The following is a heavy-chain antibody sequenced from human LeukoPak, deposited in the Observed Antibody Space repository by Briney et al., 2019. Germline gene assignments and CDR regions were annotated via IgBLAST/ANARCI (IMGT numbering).Heavy chain of an antibody. CDR2: IDTSGNT. V-gene: IGHV4-4*07. Sequence: KPSETLSLTCTLSGGSISIYRWSWIRQPAGKGLEWMGRIDTSGNTNYNPSLNGRVTMSVDTSKNQFSLKLSSVTAADTAVYYCARDLIVPVGLTGSGSYSTDYWGQGTLVTVSS. J-gene: IGHJ4*02. D-gene: IGHD3-10*01. CDR3: ARDLIVPVGLTGSGSYSTDY. CDR1: GGSISIYR.